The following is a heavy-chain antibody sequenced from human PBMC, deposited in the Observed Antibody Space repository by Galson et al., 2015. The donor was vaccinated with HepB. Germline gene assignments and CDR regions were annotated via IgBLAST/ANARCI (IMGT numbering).Heavy chain of an antibody. CDR3: ASRHSYFRSGTWYNVSDD. J-gene: IGHJ4*02. CDR1: GYSFTSHW. CDR2: IYPGDSEI. Sequence: QSGAEVKKPGESLKISCKGSGYSFTSHWIGWVRQMPGKGLECMGIIYPGDSEIRYSPSFQGHVTISADKSITTAYLQWSSLKASDTAMYYCASRHSYFRSGTWYNVSDDWGQGTLVTVSS. D-gene: IGHD3-10*01. V-gene: IGHV5-51*01.